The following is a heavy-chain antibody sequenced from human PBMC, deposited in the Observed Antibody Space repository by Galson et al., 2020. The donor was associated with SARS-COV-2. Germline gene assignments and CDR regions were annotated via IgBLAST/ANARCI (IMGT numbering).Heavy chain of an antibody. V-gene: IGHV3-23*03. CDR2: VYTAGVT. CDR3: AKDTGNDAFDM. Sequence: GGSLRLSCAASGFTFNSYAMSWVRQAPGMGLEWVSIVYTAGVTYYADSVKGRFTVSSDSSQNTLYLQMNSLRAEDTAVYYCAKDTGNDAFDMWGQGTMVIVS. J-gene: IGHJ3*02. CDR1: GFTFNSYA.